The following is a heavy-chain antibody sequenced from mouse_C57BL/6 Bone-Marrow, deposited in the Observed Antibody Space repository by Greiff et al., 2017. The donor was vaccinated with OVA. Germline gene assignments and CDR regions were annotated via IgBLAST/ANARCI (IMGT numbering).Heavy chain of an antibody. CDR3: AKIPYDFSSWFAY. CDR1: GYTFTDYY. J-gene: IGHJ3*01. D-gene: IGHD2-4*01. CDR2: INPYNGGT. Sequence: EVQLQESGPVLVKPGASVKMSCKASGYTFTDYYMNWVKQSHGKSLEWIGVINPYNGGTSYNQKFKGKATLTVDKSSSTAYMELNSLTSEDSAVYYCAKIPYDFSSWFAYWGQGTLVTVSA. V-gene: IGHV1-19*01.